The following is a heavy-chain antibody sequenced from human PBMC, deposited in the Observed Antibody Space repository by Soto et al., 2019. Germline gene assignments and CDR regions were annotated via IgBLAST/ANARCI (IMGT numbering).Heavy chain of an antibody. Sequence: GGSLRLSCAASGFTFSDYFMSWIRQAPGKGLEWVADIKLDGSVIYYVDSVRGRFAISRDNAQNSLFLQMNSLRAEDTAVYYCARDRGSYFDYWGLGTLVTVSS. D-gene: IGHD1-26*01. CDR2: IKLDGSVI. V-gene: IGHV3-7*01. CDR3: ARDRGSYFDY. J-gene: IGHJ4*02. CDR1: GFTFSDYF.